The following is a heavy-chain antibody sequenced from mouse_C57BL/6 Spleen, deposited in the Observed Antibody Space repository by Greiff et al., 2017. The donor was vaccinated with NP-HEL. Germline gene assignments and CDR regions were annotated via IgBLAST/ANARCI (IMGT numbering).Heavy chain of an antibody. J-gene: IGHJ1*03. CDR1: GYAFSSYW. CDR2: IYPGAGDT. V-gene: IGHV1-80*01. CDR3: ARECSGTGYFDV. Sequence: VQLQQSGAELVKPGASVKISCKASGYAFSSYWMNWVKQRPGKGLEWIGQIYPGAGDTNYNGKFKGKATLTADKSSSTAYMQLSSLTSEDSAVYFCARECSGTGYFDVWGTGTTVTVSS. D-gene: IGHD3-3*01.